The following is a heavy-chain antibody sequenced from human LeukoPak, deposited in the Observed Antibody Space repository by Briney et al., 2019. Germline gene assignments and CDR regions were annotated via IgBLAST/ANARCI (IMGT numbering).Heavy chain of an antibody. Sequence: GASVKVSCKASGYTFTSYGISWVRQAPGQGLEWMGWISAYNGNTNYAQKLQGRVTMTTDTSTSTAYMELRSLRSDDTAVYYGARSLGYCSGGSCPFDYWGQGTLVTVSS. J-gene: IGHJ4*02. CDR3: ARSLGYCSGGSCPFDY. CDR2: ISAYNGNT. D-gene: IGHD2-15*01. V-gene: IGHV1-18*01. CDR1: GYTFTSYG.